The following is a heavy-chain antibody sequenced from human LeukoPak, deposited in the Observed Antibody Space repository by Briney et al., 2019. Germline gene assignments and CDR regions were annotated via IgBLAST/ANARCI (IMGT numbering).Heavy chain of an antibody. CDR1: GFTFSSYA. J-gene: IGHJ6*03. V-gene: IGHV3-23*01. CDR2: ISGSGGST. Sequence: PGGSLRLSCAASGFTFSSYAMSWVRQAPGKGLEWVSAISGSGGSTYYADSVKGRFTISRDNSKNTLYLQMNSLRAEDTAVYYCALAQVQDLNYYYYYYMDAWGKGTTVTISS. CDR3: ALAQVQDLNYYYYYYMDA. D-gene: IGHD2-15*01.